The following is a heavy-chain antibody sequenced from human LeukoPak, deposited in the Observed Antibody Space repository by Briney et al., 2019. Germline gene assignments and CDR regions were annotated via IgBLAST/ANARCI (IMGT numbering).Heavy chain of an antibody. V-gene: IGHV3-23*01. CDR2: ISVSGGST. CDR3: AKEGVVIIIGAYFDY. D-gene: IGHD3-3*01. J-gene: IGHJ4*02. Sequence: GGSLRLSCVASGLTFSSYAMSWVRQAPGKGLEWVSTISVSGGSTYYADSVKGRFTISRDNSKNTLYLQMNSLRAEDTAVYYCAKEGVVIIIGAYFDYWGQGTLVTVSS. CDR1: GLTFSSYA.